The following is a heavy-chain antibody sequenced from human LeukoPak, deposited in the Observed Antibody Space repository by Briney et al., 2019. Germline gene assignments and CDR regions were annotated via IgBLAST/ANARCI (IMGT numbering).Heavy chain of an antibody. Sequence: PSETLSLTCTVSGGSTSSNSNYWAWIRQPPGRGLEWIGSISYGGSTYYSPSLESRVTISVDTSKNQFSLKLSSVTAADTAVYYCARQALWFFDHWGQGTLVTVSP. J-gene: IGHJ4*02. CDR3: ARQALWFFDH. D-gene: IGHD2-21*01. CDR1: GGSTSSNSNY. V-gene: IGHV4-39*01. CDR2: ISYGGST.